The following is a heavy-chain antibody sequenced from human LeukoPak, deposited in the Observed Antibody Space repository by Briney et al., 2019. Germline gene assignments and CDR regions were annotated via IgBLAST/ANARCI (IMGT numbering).Heavy chain of an antibody. CDR3: AELGITMIGGV. J-gene: IGHJ6*04. CDR2: ISSSSSYI. CDR1: GFTFSNAW. D-gene: IGHD3-10*02. V-gene: IGHV3-21*01. Sequence: GGSLRLSCAASGFTFSNAWMSWVRQAPGKGLEWVSSISSSSSYIYYADSVKGRFTISRDNAKNSLYLQMNSLRAEDTAVYYCAELGITMIGGVWGKGTTVTISS.